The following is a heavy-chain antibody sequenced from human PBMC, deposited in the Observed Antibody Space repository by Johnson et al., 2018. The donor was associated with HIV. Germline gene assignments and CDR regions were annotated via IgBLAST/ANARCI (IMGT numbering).Heavy chain of an antibody. Sequence: QMLLVESGGGVVQPGRSLRLSCAASGFTFSSYAMHWVRQAPGKGLEWVAVISYDGSNKYYADSVKGRFTISRDNSKNTLYLQMNSLRAEDTAVYYCTTVDSSGYHNDAFDIWGQGTMVTVSS. CDR2: ISYDGSNK. CDR1: GFTFSSYA. J-gene: IGHJ3*02. CDR3: TTVDSSGYHNDAFDI. D-gene: IGHD3-22*01. V-gene: IGHV3-30*04.